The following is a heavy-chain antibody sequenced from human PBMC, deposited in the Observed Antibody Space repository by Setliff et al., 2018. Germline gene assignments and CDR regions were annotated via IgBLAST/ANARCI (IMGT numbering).Heavy chain of an antibody. D-gene: IGHD3-22*01. Sequence: ASVKVSCKASGYTFTSYYIHWARQAPGQGLEWMGWISPGNGNTAYSQKIQDRVTITRDTSASTAYMELSSLRSEDTAVYYCARDPYYYDSSGYYYRNYWGQGTLVTVSS. CDR3: ARDPYYYDSSGYYYRNY. V-gene: IGHV1-3*01. CDR2: ISPGNGNT. CDR1: GYTFTSYY. J-gene: IGHJ4*02.